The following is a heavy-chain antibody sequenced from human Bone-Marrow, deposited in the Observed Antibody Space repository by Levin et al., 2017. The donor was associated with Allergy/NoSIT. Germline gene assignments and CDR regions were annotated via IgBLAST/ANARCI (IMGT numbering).Heavy chain of an antibody. J-gene: IGHJ3*02. CDR1: GFSFSNYE. D-gene: IGHD1-26*01. CDR3: ARVPWESPDDGIDI. V-gene: IGHV3-48*03. CDR2: ISRSGDSI. Sequence: GSLRLSCAASGFSFSNYEMNWVRQAPGKGLEWVSYISRSGDSIYYADSVKGRFIISRDNAKNSLSLQMYSLRAEDTALYYCARVPWESPDDGIDIWGQGTMVTVSS.